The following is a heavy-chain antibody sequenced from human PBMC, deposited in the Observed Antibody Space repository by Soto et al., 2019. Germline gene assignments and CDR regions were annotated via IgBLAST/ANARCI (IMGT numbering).Heavy chain of an antibody. D-gene: IGHD5-12*01. CDR1: GFTFSSYG. J-gene: IGHJ4*02. CDR2: IWYDGSNK. Sequence: GGSLRLSCAASGFTFSSYGMHWVRQAPGKGLEWVAVIWYDGSNKYYADSVKGRFTISRDNSKNTLYLQMNSLRAEDTAVYYCAKTYSGYGSAGFDYWGQGTLVTVSS. CDR3: AKTYSGYGSAGFDY. V-gene: IGHV3-33*06.